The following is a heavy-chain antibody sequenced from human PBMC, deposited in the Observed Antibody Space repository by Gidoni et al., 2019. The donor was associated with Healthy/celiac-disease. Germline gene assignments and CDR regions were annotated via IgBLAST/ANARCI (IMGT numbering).Heavy chain of an antibody. CDR1: GGSISSSSYY. J-gene: IGHJ4*02. V-gene: IGHV4-39*01. Sequence: QLQLQESGPGLVKPSETLSLTCTVSGGSISSSSYYWGWIRQPQGKGLDWIGYICYRGSTYYNPSLKSRVTISVDTSKNQFSLKLSSVTAADTAVYYCARYTVTGFYFDYWGQGTLVTVSS. CDR2: ICYRGST. D-gene: IGHD4-17*01. CDR3: ARYTVTGFYFDY.